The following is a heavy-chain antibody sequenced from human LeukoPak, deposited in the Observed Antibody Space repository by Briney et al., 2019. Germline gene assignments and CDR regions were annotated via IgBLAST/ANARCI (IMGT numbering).Heavy chain of an antibody. D-gene: IGHD1-26*01. CDR3: ANALGAHYFDS. CDR1: GFTFSTHW. Sequence: GGSLRLSCAASGFTFSTHWMIWLRPAPGKGLERVANIKQDGSEKYYVDSVKGRFIISRDNAKNSLYLQMNSLRAEDTAVYYCANALGAHYFDSWGQGTLVTVSS. CDR2: IKQDGSEK. V-gene: IGHV3-7*05. J-gene: IGHJ4*02.